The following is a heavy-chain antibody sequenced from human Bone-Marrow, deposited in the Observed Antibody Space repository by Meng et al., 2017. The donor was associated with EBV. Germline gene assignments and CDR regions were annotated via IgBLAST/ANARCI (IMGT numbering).Heavy chain of an antibody. Sequence: LQPPDAVPGTLTPSVTLSLTCVVSCDSICSFSSWTWLRHPPGRGLEWIASAHYIGIPYYGPSLRSRVLVSIDTSKNQFSLRLTSVTAADTALYYCARPFPSIVSPRLDPFGDWGQGTLVTVSS. CDR1: CDSICSFSS. V-gene: IGHV4-39*01. CDR3: ARPFPSIVSPRLDPFGD. CDR2: AHYIGIP. D-gene: IGHD5/OR15-5a*01. J-gene: IGHJ4*02.